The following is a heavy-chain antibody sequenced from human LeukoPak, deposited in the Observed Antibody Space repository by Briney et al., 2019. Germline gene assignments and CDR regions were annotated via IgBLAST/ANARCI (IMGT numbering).Heavy chain of an antibody. CDR2: IYYSGST. J-gene: IGHJ4*02. V-gene: IGHV4-59*01. CDR1: GGSISSYY. D-gene: IGHD1-26*01. Sequence: SETLSLTCTVSGGSISSYYWSWIRQPPGKGLEWIGYIYYSGSTNYNPSLKSRVTISVDTSKNQFSLKLRSVTAADTAVYYCARGRGVPIIDYRGQGTLVTVSS. CDR3: ARGRGVPIIDY.